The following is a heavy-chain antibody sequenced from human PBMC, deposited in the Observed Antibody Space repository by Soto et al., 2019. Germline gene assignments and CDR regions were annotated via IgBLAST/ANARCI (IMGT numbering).Heavy chain of an antibody. CDR2: IYYSGST. J-gene: IGHJ4*02. CDR3: ARGVGYSGHLYYFDY. V-gene: IGHV4-59*01. Sequence: SETLSLTCTVSGGSISSYYWSWIRQPPGKGLEWIGYIYYSGSTNYNPSLKSRVTISVDTSKNQFSLKLSSVTAADTAVYYCARGVGYSGHLYYFDYWGQGTLVTISS. D-gene: IGHD5-12*01. CDR1: GGSISSYY.